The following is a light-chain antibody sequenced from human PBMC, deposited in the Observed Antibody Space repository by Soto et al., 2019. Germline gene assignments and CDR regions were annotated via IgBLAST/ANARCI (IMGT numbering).Light chain of an antibody. CDR2: EVS. Sequence: QSALTQPPSASGSPGQSVTISCTGTSSDVGGYNFVSWYQQHPGKAPKLMIYEVSKRPSGVPDRFSGSKSGNTASLTVSGLQAADEADYFCSSYAGRNNLVVFGGGTKLTVL. CDR3: SSYAGRNNLVV. CDR1: SSDVGGYNF. J-gene: IGLJ2*01. V-gene: IGLV2-8*01.